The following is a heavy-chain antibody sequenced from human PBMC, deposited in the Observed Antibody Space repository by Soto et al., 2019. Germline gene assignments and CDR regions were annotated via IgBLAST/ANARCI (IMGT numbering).Heavy chain of an antibody. CDR2: IYSGETT. CDR1: GFNVNSDY. D-gene: IGHD2-21*02. Sequence: GGSLRLSCAASGFNVNSDYMNWVRQTPGKGLEWVASIYSGETTYYADSVRGRFTISSDKSKNTLYFQLSSLRIEDTAVYYCTRDGRGLGRLSLFEYWGPGVLVTVSS. V-gene: IGHV3-53*01. J-gene: IGHJ4*02. CDR3: TRDGRGLGRLSLFEY.